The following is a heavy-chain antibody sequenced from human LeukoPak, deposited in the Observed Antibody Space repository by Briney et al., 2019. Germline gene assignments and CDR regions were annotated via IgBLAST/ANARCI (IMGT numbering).Heavy chain of an antibody. CDR2: ISAYNGNT. D-gene: IGHD2-21*01. Sequence: ASVKVSCKASGYTFTSYGISWVRQAPGQGLEWMGWISAYNGNTNYAQKFQGRVTMTRNTSISTAYMELSSLRSEDTAVYYCARGVVIVPNYYYYMDVWGKGTTVTVSS. CDR3: ARGVVIVPNYYYYMDV. V-gene: IGHV1-18*01. CDR1: GYTFTSYG. J-gene: IGHJ6*03.